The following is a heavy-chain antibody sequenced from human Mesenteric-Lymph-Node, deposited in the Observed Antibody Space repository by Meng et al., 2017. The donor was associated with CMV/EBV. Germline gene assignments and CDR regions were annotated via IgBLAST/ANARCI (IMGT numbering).Heavy chain of an antibody. CDR3: ARVVWLVKNIDY. Sequence: ASVKVSCKASGYTFTGYYMHWVRQAPGQGLEWMGWINPNSGGTNYAQKFQGRVTMTRDTSISTAYMELRSLRSDDTAVYYCARVVWLVKNIDYWGQGTLVTVSS. J-gene: IGHJ4*02. D-gene: IGHD6-19*01. V-gene: IGHV1-2*02. CDR2: INPNSGGT. CDR1: GYTFTGYY.